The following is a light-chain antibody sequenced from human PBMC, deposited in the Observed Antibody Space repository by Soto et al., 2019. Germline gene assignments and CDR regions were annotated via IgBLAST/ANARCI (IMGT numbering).Light chain of an antibody. Sequence: DIVMTQSPDSLAVSLGERATINCKSSQSVLYSSNNKNYLAWYQKKPGQPPKLLIYWASTRESGVPDRFSGSGSGTDFTLTISSLQAEDVGVYYCQQYYSTLYTFGQGTKLEIK. CDR2: WAS. CDR3: QQYYSTLYT. V-gene: IGKV4-1*01. CDR1: QSVLYSSNNKNY. J-gene: IGKJ2*01.